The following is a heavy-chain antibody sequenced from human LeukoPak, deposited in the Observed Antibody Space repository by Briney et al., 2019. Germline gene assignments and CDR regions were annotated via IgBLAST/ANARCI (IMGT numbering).Heavy chain of an antibody. D-gene: IGHD2-15*01. J-gene: IGHJ6*02. Sequence: PGGSLKLSCAASGFTFSGSAMPWVRQASGKGLEWVGRIRSKANSHATAYAASVKGRFTISRDDSKNTAYLQMNSLKTEDTAVYYCTRLGCSGGSCYSSPHYYYYYGMDVWGQGTTVTVSS. CDR3: TRLGCSGGSCYSSPHYYYYYGMDV. CDR2: IRSKANSHAT. CDR1: GFTFSGSA. V-gene: IGHV3-73*01.